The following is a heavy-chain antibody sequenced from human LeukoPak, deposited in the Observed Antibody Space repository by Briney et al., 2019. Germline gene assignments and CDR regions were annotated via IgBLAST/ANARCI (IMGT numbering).Heavy chain of an antibody. V-gene: IGHV1-2*02. J-gene: IGHJ4*02. CDR3: ARGLYSGYDTFDY. D-gene: IGHD5-12*01. CDR2: INPNSGGT. CDR1: GYTFTGYY. Sequence: GASVKVSCKASGYTFTGYYMHWVRQAPGQGLEWMGWINPNSGGTNYAQKFQGRVTMTTDASTSTAYMELRSLRSDDTAVYYCARGLYSGYDTFDYWGQGTLVTVSS.